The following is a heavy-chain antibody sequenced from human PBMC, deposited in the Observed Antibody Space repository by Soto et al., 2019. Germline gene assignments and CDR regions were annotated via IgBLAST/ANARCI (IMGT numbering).Heavy chain of an antibody. CDR2: IYYSGGT. CDR1: GGSISSGGYY. J-gene: IGHJ6*03. CDR3: ARGQADIYHYYYMDG. Sequence: SETLSLTYTVSGGSISSGGYYWSWIRQHPGKGLEWIGYIYYSGGTYYNPSLKSRVTISVDTSKNQFSLKLSSVTAADTAVYYCARGQADIYHYYYMDGWVKGTMVTVSS. V-gene: IGHV4-31*03.